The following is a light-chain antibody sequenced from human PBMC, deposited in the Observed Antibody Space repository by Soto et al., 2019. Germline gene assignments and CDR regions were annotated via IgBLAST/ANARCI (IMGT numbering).Light chain of an antibody. CDR2: EVR. V-gene: IGLV2-14*01. Sequence: QSDLTQPASVSGSPGQSITISCTGTSSDVGGYNYVSWYQQHPAKAPKLMIFEVRNRPSGVSYLFSGSRSGNTAYLTISGLQAEDEADYYCSSYASSTTVLFGGGTKLTVL. CDR3: SSYASSTTVL. CDR1: SSDVGGYNY. J-gene: IGLJ2*01.